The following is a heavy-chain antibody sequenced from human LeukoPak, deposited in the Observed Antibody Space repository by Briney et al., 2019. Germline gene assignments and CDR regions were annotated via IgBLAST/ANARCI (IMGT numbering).Heavy chain of an antibody. Sequence: ASVKVSCKASGYTFTSYDINWVRQATGQGLEWKGWMNPNSGNTGYAQKFQGRVTMTRNTSISTAYMELSSLRSEDTAVYYCARPYDSSGYYYSYWGQGTLVTVSS. V-gene: IGHV1-8*01. CDR1: GYTFTSYD. D-gene: IGHD3-22*01. J-gene: IGHJ4*02. CDR3: ARPYDSSGYYYSY. CDR2: MNPNSGNT.